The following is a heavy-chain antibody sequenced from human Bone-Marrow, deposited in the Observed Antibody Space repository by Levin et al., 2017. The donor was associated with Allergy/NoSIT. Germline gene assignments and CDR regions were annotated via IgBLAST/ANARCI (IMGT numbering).Heavy chain of an antibody. CDR3: AADTYRWGKIFDTFDV. D-gene: IGHD3-16*01. V-gene: IGHV1-58*01. Sequence: KISCKTSGFTFTRSAVQWVRQARGQRLEWIGWIVVDSGDTDYAPNFQERVTITRDMSTATVYMELTSLTSEDTAMYYCAADTYRWGKIFDTFDVWGQGTQVTVS. CDR1: GFTFTRSA. J-gene: IGHJ3*01. CDR2: IVVDSGDT.